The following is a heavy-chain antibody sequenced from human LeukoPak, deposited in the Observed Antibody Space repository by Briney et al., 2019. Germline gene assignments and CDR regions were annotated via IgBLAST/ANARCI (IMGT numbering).Heavy chain of an antibody. D-gene: IGHD3-10*01. CDR1: GGSISSSSYY. Sequence: SETLSLTCTASGGSISSSSYYWGWIRRPPGKGLEWISNIYYSGISYYNPSLKSRVTISVDTSKNQFSLNLSSVTAADTAVYYCARTYGGYYYGMDVWGQGTTVTVSS. CDR2: IYYSGIS. CDR3: ARTYGGYYYGMDV. J-gene: IGHJ6*02. V-gene: IGHV4-39*01.